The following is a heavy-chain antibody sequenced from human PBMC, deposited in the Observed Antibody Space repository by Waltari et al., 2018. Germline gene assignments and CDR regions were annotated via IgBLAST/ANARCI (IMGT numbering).Heavy chain of an antibody. J-gene: IGHJ4*02. D-gene: IGHD3-3*01. V-gene: IGHV4-31*03. CDR2: IYYSGST. CDR1: GGSISSGGYY. CDR3: AGYDFWSGYSPLMGLD. Sequence: QVQLQESGPGLVKPSQTLSLTYTVSGGSISSGGYYCSWIRQHPGKGLEWIGYIYYSGSTYYNPSLKSRVTISVDTSKNQFSLKLSSVTAADTAVYYCAGYDFWSGYSPLMGLDWGQGTLVTVSS.